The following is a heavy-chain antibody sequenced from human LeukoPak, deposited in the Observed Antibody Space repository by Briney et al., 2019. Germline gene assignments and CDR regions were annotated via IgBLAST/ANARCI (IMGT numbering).Heavy chain of an antibody. V-gene: IGHV4-59*01. CDR3: ARAPPLGYYYMDV. J-gene: IGHJ6*03. Sequence: SETLSLTCTVSGGSISSYYWSWIRQPPGKGLEWIGYIYYSGSTNYNPSLKSRVTISVDTSKNQFSLRLSSVTAADTAVYYCARAPPLGYYYMDVWGRGTTVTVSS. CDR2: IYYSGST. CDR1: GGSISSYY.